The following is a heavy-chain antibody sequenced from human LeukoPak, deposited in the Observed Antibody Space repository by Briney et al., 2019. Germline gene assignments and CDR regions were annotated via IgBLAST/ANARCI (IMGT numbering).Heavy chain of an antibody. CDR2: ISYDGSNK. V-gene: IGHV3-30*18. J-gene: IGHJ4*02. CDR3: VKDTISGTSGFSGSFEY. CDR1: GFTFSSYG. D-gene: IGHD5-12*01. Sequence: PGGSLRLSCAASGFTFSSYGMHWVRQAPGKGLEWVAVISYDGSNKYYADSVKGRFTISRDNSKNTLYLQMSSLRAEDTALYYCVKDTISGTSGFSGSFEYWGQGTLLTVSS.